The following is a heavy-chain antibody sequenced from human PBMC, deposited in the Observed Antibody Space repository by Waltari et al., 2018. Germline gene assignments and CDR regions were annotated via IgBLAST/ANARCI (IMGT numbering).Heavy chain of an antibody. Sequence: QVQLVQSGAEVKKPGASVKVSCKTSGYPFTSYYMHWVRQAPGQGLEWIGWINPRNGGTNYAQKYHGRVTMTRDTSISTAYMELSRLISNDTAVYYCARTYQSGSYSDYWGQGTPVTVSS. D-gene: IGHD1-26*01. CDR2: INPRNGGT. CDR1: GYPFTSYY. CDR3: ARTYQSGSYSDY. J-gene: IGHJ4*02. V-gene: IGHV1-2*02.